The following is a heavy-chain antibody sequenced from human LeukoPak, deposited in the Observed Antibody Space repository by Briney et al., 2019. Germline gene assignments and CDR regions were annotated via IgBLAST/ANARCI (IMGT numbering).Heavy chain of an antibody. Sequence: GESLKISCKGSGYSFTSYWIGWVRQMPGKGLEWMGIIYPGDSDTRYSPSFQGQVTISADKSISTAYLQWNSLKASDTAMYYCARVVVAAGGWFDPWGQGTLVTVSS. J-gene: IGHJ5*02. CDR2: IYPGDSDT. V-gene: IGHV5-51*01. CDR3: ARVVVAAGGWFDP. D-gene: IGHD2-15*01. CDR1: GYSFTSYW.